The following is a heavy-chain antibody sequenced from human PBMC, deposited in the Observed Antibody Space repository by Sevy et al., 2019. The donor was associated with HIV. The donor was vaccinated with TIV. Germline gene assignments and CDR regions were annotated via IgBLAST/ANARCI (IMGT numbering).Heavy chain of an antibody. Sequence: GGSLRLSCAASRFSFNGYGMHWVRQAPGKGLEWVAFIRYDGSNKYYVDSVKGRFTISRDDSKNTLYLQMNSLRAEDTALYYCARGTPTFCTGGVCFNWFDPWGQGTLVTVSS. D-gene: IGHD2-8*02. J-gene: IGHJ5*02. V-gene: IGHV3-30*02. CDR3: ARGTPTFCTGGVCFNWFDP. CDR2: IRYDGSNK. CDR1: RFSFNGYG.